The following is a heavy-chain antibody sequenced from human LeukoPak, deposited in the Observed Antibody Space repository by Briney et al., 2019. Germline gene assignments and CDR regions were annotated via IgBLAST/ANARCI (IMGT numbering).Heavy chain of an antibody. Sequence: SETLSLTCRVSGGSVRNYYWSWIRQSPGKGLEWIGFIYDSGSSNSNPSLENRVAMSIDRSKYEFSLQLTSASAADTAVYFCVRDRDFSYFDPWGQGILVTVSS. CDR3: VRDRDFSYFDP. J-gene: IGHJ5*02. CDR2: IYDSGSS. CDR1: GGSVRNYY. V-gene: IGHV4-59*02. D-gene: IGHD1-26*01.